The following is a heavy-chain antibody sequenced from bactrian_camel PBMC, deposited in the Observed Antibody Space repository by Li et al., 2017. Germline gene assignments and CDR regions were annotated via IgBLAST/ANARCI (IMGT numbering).Heavy chain of an antibody. CDR2: IDSLGTE. V-gene: IGHV3S55*01. J-gene: IGHJ6*01. D-gene: IGHD2*01. Sequence: VQLVESGGGSVQAGGSLRLSCAATGFPASSYCMGWFRQAPGKEREEVATIDSLGTETYADSVKGRFTISQDNAEKPTLSLQMSSLEPEDTALYYCAVDGAFGGNCGTGRRDFGYWGQGTQVTVS. CDR3: AVDGAFGGNCGTGRRDFGY. CDR1: GFPASSYC.